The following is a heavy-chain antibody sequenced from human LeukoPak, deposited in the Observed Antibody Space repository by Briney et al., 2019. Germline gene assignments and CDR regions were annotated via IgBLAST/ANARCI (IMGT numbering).Heavy chain of an antibody. J-gene: IGHJ4*02. Sequence: GESLKISCEASGYSSTNYWIGWVRQMPGKGLEWMGIIYPDDSESKYSPSFQGQVTISADKSISTAYLQWSSLKASDTAMYCCARSRDSSGYYYLMWGQGTLVTVSS. D-gene: IGHD3-22*01. CDR1: GYSSTNYW. CDR2: IYPDDSES. CDR3: ARSRDSSGYYYLM. V-gene: IGHV5-51*01.